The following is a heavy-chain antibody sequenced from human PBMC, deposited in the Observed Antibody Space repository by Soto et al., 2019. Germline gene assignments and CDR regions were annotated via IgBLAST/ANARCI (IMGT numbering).Heavy chain of an antibody. Sequence: QVQLVESGGGVVQPGRSLRLSCAASGFTFSSYGMHWVRQAPGKGLEWVAVIWYDGSNKYYADSVKGRFTISRDNSKNTLYLQMNSLRAEDTAVYYCVRDTCSGGSCYSAYGYWGQGTLVTVSS. CDR1: GFTFSSYG. CDR3: VRDTCSGGSCYSAYGY. J-gene: IGHJ4*02. CDR2: IWYDGSNK. V-gene: IGHV3-33*01. D-gene: IGHD2-15*01.